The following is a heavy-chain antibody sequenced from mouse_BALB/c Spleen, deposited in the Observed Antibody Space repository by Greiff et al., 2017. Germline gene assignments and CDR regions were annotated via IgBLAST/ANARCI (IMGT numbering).Heavy chain of an antibody. CDR3: ARKEAYYRHQAWFAY. D-gene: IGHD2-14*01. Sequence: VKLVESGPGLVQPSQSLSITCTVSGFSLTSYGVHWVRQSPGKGLEWLGVIWSGGSTDYNAAFISRLSISKDNSKSQVFFKMNSLQADDTAIYYCARKEAYYRHQAWFAYWGQGTLVTVSA. J-gene: IGHJ3*01. CDR2: IWSGGST. CDR1: GFSLTSYG. V-gene: IGHV2-4-1*01.